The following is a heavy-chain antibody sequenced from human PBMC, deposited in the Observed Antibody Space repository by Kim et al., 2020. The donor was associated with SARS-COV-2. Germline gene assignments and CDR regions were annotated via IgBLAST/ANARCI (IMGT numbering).Heavy chain of an antibody. CDR2: IKSKNDGGTT. J-gene: IGHJ6*02. CDR1: GFTFSNAW. Sequence: GGSLRLSCAASGFTFSNAWMSWIRQAPGKGLEWVGRIKSKNDGGTTDYAAPVKGRITILRDDSKNRLYLQMDSLKTEDTAVYYCTTDPPTVYYYHGLDVWGQGTTVTVSS. D-gene: IGHD4-17*01. V-gene: IGHV3-15*01. CDR3: TTDPPTVYYYHGLDV.